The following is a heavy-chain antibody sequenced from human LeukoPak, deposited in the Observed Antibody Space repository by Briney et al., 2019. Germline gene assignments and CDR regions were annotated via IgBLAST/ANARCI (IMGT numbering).Heavy chain of an antibody. CDR2: IIPIFGTA. J-gene: IGHJ4*02. V-gene: IGHV1-69*05. Sequence: ASVKVSCKASGGTFSSYAISWVRQAPGQGLEWMGGIIPIFGTANYAQKFQGRVTTTTDTSTSTAYMELRSLRSDDTAMYYCARQSTGSYYSPIDYWGQGTLVTVSS. D-gene: IGHD1-26*01. CDR3: ARQSTGSYYSPIDY. CDR1: GGTFSSYA.